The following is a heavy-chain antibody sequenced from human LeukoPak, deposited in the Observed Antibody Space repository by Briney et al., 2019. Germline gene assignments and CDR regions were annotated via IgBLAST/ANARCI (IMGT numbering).Heavy chain of an antibody. CDR2: IYPGGPDR. CDR1: GYNFAEDW. J-gene: IGHJ4*02. V-gene: IGHV5-51*01. CDR3: ARHFYDTSTYYPSFDF. D-gene: IGHD2/OR15-2a*01. Sequence: GESLKISCKGSGYNFAEDWIGWVRQMPGKGLEWVAFIYPGGPDRRYSPPFQGQVTVSADKSINTVYLQWGSLKASDTAMYYCARHFYDTSTYYPSFDFWGQGTLVTVSS.